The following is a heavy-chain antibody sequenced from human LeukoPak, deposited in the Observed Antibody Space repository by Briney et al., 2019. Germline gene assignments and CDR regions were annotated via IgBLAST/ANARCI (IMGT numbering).Heavy chain of an antibody. CDR1: GFTFSTYG. D-gene: IGHD3/OR15-3a*01. J-gene: IGHJ4*02. V-gene: IGHV3-30*02. CDR3: AKDLSSGTGRGFDY. Sequence: GGSLRLSCATSGFTFSTYGMHWVRQAPGKGLEWVSFIRYDGNNKYYAESVKGRFTIQRDNSKNTLYLNMNSLRAEDTALYYCAKDLSSGTGRGFDYWGQGTLVTVSS. CDR2: IRYDGNNK.